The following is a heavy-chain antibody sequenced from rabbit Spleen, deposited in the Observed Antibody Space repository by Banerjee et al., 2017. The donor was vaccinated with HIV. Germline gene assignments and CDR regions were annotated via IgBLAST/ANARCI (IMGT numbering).Heavy chain of an antibody. D-gene: IGHD4-1*01. V-gene: IGHV1S40*01. J-gene: IGHJ4*01. CDR3: ARETSSGWGVVSFYFNL. CDR2: IDAGSSGTT. Sequence: QSLEESGGDLVKPGASLTLTCTASGFSFSTRYYMCWVRQAPGKGLEWIACIDAGSSGTTYYATWAKGRFTISKTSSTTVTLQMPSLTAADTATYFCARETSSGWGVVSFYFNLGGPGTLVTVS. CDR1: GFSFSTRYY.